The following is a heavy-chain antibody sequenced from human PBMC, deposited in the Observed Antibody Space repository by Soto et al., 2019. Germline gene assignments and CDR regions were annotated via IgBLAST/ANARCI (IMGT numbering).Heavy chain of an antibody. CDR1: GGTFSSYA. J-gene: IGHJ5*02. CDR2: IIPIFGTA. Sequence: QVQLVQSGAEVKKPGSSVKVSCKASGGTFSSYAISWVRQAPGQGLEWMGGIIPIFGTANYAQKFQGRVTITADESTSTAYMELSSLRSEHKAVYYCARNYYGSGSYYETRNWFDPWGQGTLVTVSS. D-gene: IGHD3-10*01. V-gene: IGHV1-69*01. CDR3: ARNYYGSGSYYETRNWFDP.